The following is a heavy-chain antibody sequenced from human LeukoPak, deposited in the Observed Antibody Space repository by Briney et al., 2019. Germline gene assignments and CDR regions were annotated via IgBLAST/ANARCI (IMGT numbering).Heavy chain of an antibody. CDR1: GYTLTSNY. Sequence: RRASVKVSCKASGYTLTSNYMHWVRQAPGQGLEWMGIINPSGGSTSYPQKFQGRVTITTDESTSTAYMELSSLRSEDTAVYYCSALPDKYSSSSKPLYFDYWGQGTLVTVSS. V-gene: IGHV1-46*03. J-gene: IGHJ4*02. CDR3: SALPDKYSSSSKPLYFDY. D-gene: IGHD6-6*01. CDR2: INPSGGST.